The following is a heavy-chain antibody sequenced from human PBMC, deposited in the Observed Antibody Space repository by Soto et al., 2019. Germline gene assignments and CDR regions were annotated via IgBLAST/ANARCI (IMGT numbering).Heavy chain of an antibody. J-gene: IGHJ4*02. CDR2: ISSSSDYI. Sequence: GGSLRLSCAASGFIFSSYTMNWVRQAPGKGLEWVSSISSSSDYINYADSVKGRFTISRDNAKNSLYLQMNSLRAEDTAVYYCAPPEPYFDYWGQGTLVTVSS. V-gene: IGHV3-21*01. CDR3: APPEPYFDY. D-gene: IGHD1-26*01. CDR1: GFIFSSYT.